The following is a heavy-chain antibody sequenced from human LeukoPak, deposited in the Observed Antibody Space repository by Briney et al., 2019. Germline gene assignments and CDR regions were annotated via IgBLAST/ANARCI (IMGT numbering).Heavy chain of an antibody. CDR3: ARAVELRGDFRDDPFDY. D-gene: IGHD1-26*01. J-gene: IGHJ4*02. CDR1: GYTFTSYG. CDR2: ISAYNGNT. Sequence: GASVKVSCKASGYTFTSYGISWVRQAPGQGLEWMGWISAYNGNTNCAQKLQGRVTMTTDTSTSTAYMELRSLRSDDTAVYYCARAVELRGDFRDDPFDYWGQGTLVTVSS. V-gene: IGHV1-18*01.